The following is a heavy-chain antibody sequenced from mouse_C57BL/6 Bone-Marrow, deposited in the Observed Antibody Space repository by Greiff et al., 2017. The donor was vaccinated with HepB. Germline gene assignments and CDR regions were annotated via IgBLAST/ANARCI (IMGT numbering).Heavy chain of an antibody. CDR1: GYAFSSSW. J-gene: IGHJ2*01. V-gene: IGHV1-82*01. Sequence: VQLVESGPELVKPGASVKISCKASGYAFSSSWMNWVKQRPGKGLEWIGRIYPGDGDTNYNGKFKGKATLTADKSSSTAYMQLSSLTSEDSAVYFCARRGYYGSSSFDYWGQGTTLTVSS. CDR2: IYPGDGDT. CDR3: ARRGYYGSSSFDY. D-gene: IGHD1-1*01.